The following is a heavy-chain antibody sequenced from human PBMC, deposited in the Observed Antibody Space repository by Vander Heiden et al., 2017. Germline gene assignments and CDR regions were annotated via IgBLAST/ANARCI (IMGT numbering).Heavy chain of an antibody. V-gene: IGHV3-30*18. CDR3: AKEGDGYNHFDY. J-gene: IGHJ4*02. Sequence: QVQLVESGGGVVQPGRYLRLSCAASRFTFSDYAVHWVRQAPGKGLEWVALISSDGSTQSYADSVKGRFAISRDNSKNTLFLQLNSLRTEDTALYYCAKEGDGYNHFDYWGRGTLVTVSS. CDR1: RFTFSDYA. CDR2: ISSDGSTQ. D-gene: IGHD5-18*01.